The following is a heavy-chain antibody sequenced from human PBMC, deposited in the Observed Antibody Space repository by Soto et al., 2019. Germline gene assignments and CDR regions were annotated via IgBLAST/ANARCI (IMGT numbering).Heavy chain of an antibody. D-gene: IGHD2-15*01. CDR1: GFTFSNYW. CDR2: INSDGSVS. CDR3: ARGDCVGGTCYSLAGSFYYYMDV. V-gene: IGHV3-74*02. Sequence: EVQLVESGGGLVQPGGSLRLSCAASGFTFSNYWMYWVRQAPGKGLEWVSRINSDGSVSSYADSVKGRLTISRDNVKNTLYLQMDRRRAEDTALYYCARGDCVGGTCYSLAGSFYYYMDVWGKGTTVTVFS. J-gene: IGHJ6*03.